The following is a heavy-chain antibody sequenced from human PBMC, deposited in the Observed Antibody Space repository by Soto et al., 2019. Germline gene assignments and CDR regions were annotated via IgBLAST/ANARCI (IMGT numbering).Heavy chain of an antibody. CDR1: RFTFSNFA. D-gene: IGHD3-9*01. Sequence: EVQLLESGGGLVQPGGSLRLSCAASRFTFSNFAMSWVRQAPGKGLEWVSTITGTSANTYYTDSVKGRFAISRDNSQNTLYLQMNSLTTEDTAVYYCAKGGATYGLLTPDYWGQGTLVTVSS. V-gene: IGHV3-23*01. CDR3: AKGGATYGLLTPDY. CDR2: ITGTSANT. J-gene: IGHJ4*02.